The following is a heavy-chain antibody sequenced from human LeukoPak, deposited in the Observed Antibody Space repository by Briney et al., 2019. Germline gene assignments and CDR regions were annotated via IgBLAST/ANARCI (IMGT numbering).Heavy chain of an antibody. V-gene: IGHV1-46*01. CDR2: INPSGGST. Sequence: GASVKVSCKASGYTFTSYYMHWVRQAPGQGLEWMGIINPSGGSTSYAQKFQGRVTMTRDMSTSTVYMELSSLRSEDTAVYYCARSPGEGYYYYYYMDVWGKGTTVTVSS. D-gene: IGHD7-27*01. CDR3: ARSPGEGYYYYYYMDV. J-gene: IGHJ6*03. CDR1: GYTFTSYY.